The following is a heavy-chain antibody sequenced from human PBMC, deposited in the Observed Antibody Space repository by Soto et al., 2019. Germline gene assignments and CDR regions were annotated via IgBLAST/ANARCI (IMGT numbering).Heavy chain of an antibody. CDR2: INAGNGNT. D-gene: IGHD6-19*01. CDR1: GYTFTNYA. CDR3: ARDSHGCDY. V-gene: IGHV1-3*01. J-gene: IGHJ4*02. Sequence: QVQLVQSGAEVKKPGASVKVSCKASGYTFTNYAMHWVRQAPGQRLEWMGWINAGNGNTKYSQKFQDRVTITRDTSASTAYMELSSLTSEDTAVYDCARDSHGCDYWGQGTLVTVSS.